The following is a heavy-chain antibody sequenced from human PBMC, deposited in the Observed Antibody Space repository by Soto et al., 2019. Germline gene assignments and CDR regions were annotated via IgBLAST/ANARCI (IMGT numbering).Heavy chain of an antibody. CDR3: ARHNGPLYVGYYYDMDV. D-gene: IGHD3-16*01. CDR2: IYYSGYT. J-gene: IGHJ6*02. V-gene: IGHV4-39*01. CDR1: GGSISSSSYY. Sequence: QLQLQESGPGLVKPSETLSLTCTVSGGSISSSSYYWGWIRQPPGKGLEWIGSIYYSGYTYYTPXLKSPVPISVDXSXTXXSLKLSSVTAADTAVYYCARHNGPLYVGYYYDMDVWGQGTTVTVSS.